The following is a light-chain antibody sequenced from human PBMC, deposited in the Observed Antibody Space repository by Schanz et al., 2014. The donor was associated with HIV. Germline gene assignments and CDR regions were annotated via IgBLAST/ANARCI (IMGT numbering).Light chain of an antibody. V-gene: IGKV3-20*01. J-gene: IGKJ1*01. Sequence: EIVLTQSPGTLSLSPGEVGTLSCRASQSISTHLAWYQQKPGQAPTLLIYGASKRATGIPDRFIGGGSGTDFTLTINRLEPEDFAVYYCQQYSSSLWTFGQGTKVEIK. CDR3: QQYSSSLWT. CDR1: QSISTH. CDR2: GAS.